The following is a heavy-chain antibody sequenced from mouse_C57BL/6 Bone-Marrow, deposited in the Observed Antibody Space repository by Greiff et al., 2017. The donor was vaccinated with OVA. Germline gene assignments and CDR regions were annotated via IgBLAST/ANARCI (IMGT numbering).Heavy chain of an antibody. Sequence: EVQLQESGPGLVKPSQSLSLTCSVTGYSITSGYYWNWIRQFPGNKLEWMGYISYDGSNNYNPSLKNRISITRDTSNNQFFLKLNSVTTEDTATYYCARDENWDYFEYGGQGTTLTVSS. CDR2: ISYDGSN. CDR3: ARDENWDYFEY. CDR1: GYSITSGYY. V-gene: IGHV3-6*01. J-gene: IGHJ2*01. D-gene: IGHD4-1*01.